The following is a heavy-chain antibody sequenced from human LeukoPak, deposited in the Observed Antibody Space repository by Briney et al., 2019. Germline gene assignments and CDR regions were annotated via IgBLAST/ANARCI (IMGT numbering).Heavy chain of an antibody. J-gene: IGHJ4*02. Sequence: PGGSLRLSCAASGFTFSDYYMSWIRQAPGKGLEWVSYISSSGSTIYYADSVKGRFTISRDNAKNSLYLQMNSLRAEDTAVYYCARDPYYYDSSGYRHTFDYWGQGTLVTVSS. CDR1: GFTFSDYY. V-gene: IGHV3-11*01. D-gene: IGHD3-22*01. CDR2: ISSSGSTI. CDR3: ARDPYYYDSSGYRHTFDY.